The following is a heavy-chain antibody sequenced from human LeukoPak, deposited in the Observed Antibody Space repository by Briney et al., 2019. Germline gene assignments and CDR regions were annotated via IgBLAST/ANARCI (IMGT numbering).Heavy chain of an antibody. CDR2: IYYSGST. CDR3: ARVYCGGDCYYYYFDY. D-gene: IGHD2-21*02. Sequence: SETLSLTCTVSGGSLSSSSYYWGWIRQPPGKGLEWIGSIYYSGSTYYNPSLKSRVAISVDTSKNQFSLKLSSVTAADTAVYYCARVYCGGDCYYYYFDYWGQGTLVTVSS. J-gene: IGHJ4*02. V-gene: IGHV4-39*07. CDR1: GGSLSSSSYY.